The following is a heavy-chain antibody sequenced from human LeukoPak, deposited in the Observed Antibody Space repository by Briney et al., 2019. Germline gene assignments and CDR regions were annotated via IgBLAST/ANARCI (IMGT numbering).Heavy chain of an antibody. CDR1: GGSISSGGYY. CDR2: IYHSGST. D-gene: IGHD1-26*01. V-gene: IGHV4-30-2*01. CDR3: AREDDSGNINNDWFDP. J-gene: IGHJ5*02. Sequence: PSQTLSLTCTVSGGSISSGGYYWSWIRQPPGKGLEWIGYIYHSGSTYYNPSLKSRVTISVDRSKNQFSLQLSSVTPEDAAVYYCAREDDSGNINNDWFDPWGQGTLVTVSS.